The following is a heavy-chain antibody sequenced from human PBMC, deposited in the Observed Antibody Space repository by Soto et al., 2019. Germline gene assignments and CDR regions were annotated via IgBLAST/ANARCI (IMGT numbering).Heavy chain of an antibody. V-gene: IGHV1-69*02. Sequence: QVQLVQSGAEVKKPGSSVKVSCKASGGTFSSCTISWVRQAPGQGLEWMGRIIPILGIANYAQKFQGRVTITADKSTSTAYMELSSLRSEDTAVYYCARVSCSSTSCYSGWYFDLWGRGTLVTVSS. J-gene: IGHJ2*01. D-gene: IGHD2-2*01. CDR2: IIPILGIA. CDR1: GGTFSSCT. CDR3: ARVSCSSTSCYSGWYFDL.